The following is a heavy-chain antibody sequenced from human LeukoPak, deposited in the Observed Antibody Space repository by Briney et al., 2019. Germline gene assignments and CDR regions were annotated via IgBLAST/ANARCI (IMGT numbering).Heavy chain of an antibody. CDR3: ARARTYCGGDCSYFDF. J-gene: IGHJ4*02. CDR2: INPNSGDT. CDR1: GYTFTGYY. D-gene: IGHD2-21*02. Sequence: ASVKVSCKASGYTFTGYYMHWVRQAPGQGREWMGWINPNSGDTNYAQKFQGRVTMTRDTSISTAYMELSSLRSDDTAVYYCARARTYCGGDCSYFDFWGQGTLVTVSS. V-gene: IGHV1-2*02.